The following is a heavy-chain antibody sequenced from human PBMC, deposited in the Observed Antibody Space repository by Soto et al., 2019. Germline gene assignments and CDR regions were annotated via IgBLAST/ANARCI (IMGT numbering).Heavy chain of an antibody. V-gene: IGHV3-74*01. Sequence: EVQLVESGGGLVQPGGSLRLSCAASGFTFSDYWMHLVRQAPGKGLEWVSRIKRDGSTTNYADSVKGRFTISRDNAKNTLYLEMNSLRVEDTADYYCARGAMNYYYGDVWGKGTTVTVSS. CDR2: IKRDGSTT. CDR1: GFTFSDYW. CDR3: ARGAMNYYYGDV. J-gene: IGHJ6*03.